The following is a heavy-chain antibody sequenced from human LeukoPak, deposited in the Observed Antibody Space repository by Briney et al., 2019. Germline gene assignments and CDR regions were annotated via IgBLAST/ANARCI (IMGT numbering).Heavy chain of an antibody. CDR3: ARGAYGDYDY. CDR1: GFTFSSYA. CDR2: ISGSGGST. J-gene: IGHJ4*02. D-gene: IGHD4-17*01. V-gene: IGHV3-23*01. Sequence: GGSLRLSCAASGFTFSSYAMSWVRQAPGKGLEWVSAISGSGGSTYYADSVEGRFTISRDNSKNTLYLQMNSLRGEDTALYYCARGAYGDYDYWGQGTLVTVSS.